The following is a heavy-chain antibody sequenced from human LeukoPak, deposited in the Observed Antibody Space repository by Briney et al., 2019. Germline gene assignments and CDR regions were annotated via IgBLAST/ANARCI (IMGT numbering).Heavy chain of an antibody. CDR2: IPHDGSNA. Sequence: GGSLRLSCAGSGFTFGGYGMHWFRQAPGKGLEWVAAIPHDGSNAYYADSVKGRFTISRDDSKNTQCLQMNSLRIEDSAVYYCATGSDFYYASWGQGTLVTVSS. V-gene: IGHV3-30*19. J-gene: IGHJ5*02. CDR3: ATGSDFYYAS. D-gene: IGHD3-3*01. CDR1: GFTFGGYG.